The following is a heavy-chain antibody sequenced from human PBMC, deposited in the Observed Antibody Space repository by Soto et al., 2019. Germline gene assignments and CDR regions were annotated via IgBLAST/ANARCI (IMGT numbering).Heavy chain of an antibody. D-gene: IGHD5-12*01. CDR1: GYTFTGYY. V-gene: IGHV1-2*04. Sequence: ASLKVSCKDSGYTFTGYYMHWVRQAPGQGLEGMGRIKPKSGGTNYAQKFQGWVTMTRDTSISTAYMELSSLRSDDTAVYFCAISEDGRYRGYDDAFDIWGQGTTVTVS. CDR3: AISEDGRYRGYDDAFDI. CDR2: IKPKSGGT. J-gene: IGHJ3*02.